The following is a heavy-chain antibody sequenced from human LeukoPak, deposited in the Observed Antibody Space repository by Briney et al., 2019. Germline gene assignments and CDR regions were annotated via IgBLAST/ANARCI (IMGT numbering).Heavy chain of an antibody. Sequence: GASAKVSCKASGYTFTSYYMRWVRQAPGQGLEWMGIINPSGGSTSYAQKFQGRVTMTRDTSTSTVYMELSSLRSEDTAVYYCVTGLDYYYGMDVWGKGTTVTVSS. V-gene: IGHV1-46*01. CDR1: GYTFTSYY. D-gene: IGHD3-16*01. J-gene: IGHJ6*04. CDR3: VTGLDYYYGMDV. CDR2: INPSGGST.